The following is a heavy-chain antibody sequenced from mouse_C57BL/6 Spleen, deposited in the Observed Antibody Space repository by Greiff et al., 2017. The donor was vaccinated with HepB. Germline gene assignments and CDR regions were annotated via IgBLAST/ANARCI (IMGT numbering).Heavy chain of an antibody. CDR3: ARYGNYYAMDD. CDR2: ISYDGSN. J-gene: IGHJ4*01. D-gene: IGHD2-1*01. Sequence: DVKLQESGPGLVKPSQSLSLTCSVTGYSITSGYYWNWIRQFPGNKLEWMGYISYDGSNNYNPSLKNRISITRDTSKNQFFLKLNSVTTEDTATYYCARYGNYYAMDDWGQGTSVTVSS. CDR1: GYSITSGYY. V-gene: IGHV3-6*01.